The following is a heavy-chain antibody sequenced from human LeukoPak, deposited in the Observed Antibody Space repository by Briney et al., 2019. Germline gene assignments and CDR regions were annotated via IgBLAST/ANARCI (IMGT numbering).Heavy chain of an antibody. Sequence: GGSLRLSCAASGFTFSSYEMNWVRQAPGKGLEWVSYISSRGSTIYYADSVKGRFTISRDNAKNSLYLQMNSLRAEDTAVYYCARVSLSDRYFDWVLTYYFDCWGQGTLVTVSS. V-gene: IGHV3-48*03. D-gene: IGHD3-9*01. CDR1: GFTFSSYE. CDR3: ARVSLSDRYFDWVLTYYFDC. J-gene: IGHJ4*02. CDR2: ISSRGSTI.